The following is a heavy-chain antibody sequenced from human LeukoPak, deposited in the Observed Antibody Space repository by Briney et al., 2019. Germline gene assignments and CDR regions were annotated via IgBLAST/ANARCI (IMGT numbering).Heavy chain of an antibody. J-gene: IGHJ4*02. CDR3: ARDGQHSSGWTGQFFDY. D-gene: IGHD6-19*01. V-gene: IGHV1-69*13. CDR2: IIPIFGTA. CDR1: GGTFSSYA. Sequence: GASVKVSCKASGGTFSSYAISWVRQAPGQGLEWMGGIIPIFGTANYAQKFQGRVTITADESTSTAYMELSSLRSEDTAVYYCARDGQHSSGWTGQFFDYWGQGTLVTVSS.